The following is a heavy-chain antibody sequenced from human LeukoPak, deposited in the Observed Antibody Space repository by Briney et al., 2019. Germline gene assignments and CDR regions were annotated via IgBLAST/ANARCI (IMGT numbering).Heavy chain of an antibody. CDR2: IKEGGTER. CDR3: AGRQLES. J-gene: IGHJ4*02. CDR1: GFAFSSSW. Sequence: GGSLRLSCATSGFAFSSSWMHWVRQAPGKGLEWVANIKEGGTERYYVDSVKGRFTISRDNAKSSLYLQMDSLRVEDTAVYFCAGRQLESWGQGILVTVSS. V-gene: IGHV3-7*01.